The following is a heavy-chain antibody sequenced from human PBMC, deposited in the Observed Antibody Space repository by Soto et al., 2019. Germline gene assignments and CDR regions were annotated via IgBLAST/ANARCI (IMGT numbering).Heavy chain of an antibody. D-gene: IGHD5-18*01. CDR1: GFTFSSYG. CDR2: ISYDGSNK. J-gene: IGHJ4*02. Sequence: GGSLRLSCAASGFTFSSYGMHWVRQAPGKGLEWVAVISYDGSNKYYADSVKGRFTISRDNSKNTLYLQMNSLRAEDTAVYYFAREPLPMDTAMVSRPYYFDYWGQGTLVTVSS. V-gene: IGHV3-30*03. CDR3: AREPLPMDTAMVSRPYYFDY.